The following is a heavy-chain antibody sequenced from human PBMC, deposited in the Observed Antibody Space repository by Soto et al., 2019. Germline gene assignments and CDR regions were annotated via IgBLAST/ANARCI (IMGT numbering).Heavy chain of an antibody. CDR2: VYYSGST. CDR1: GDSMSSYY. V-gene: IGHV4-59*01. Sequence: SETLSLTCTVSGDSMSSYYWSWIRQPPGKGLEWIGYVYYSGSTTYNPSLRSRVTMSVDTSKNQFSLRLSSVTAADTAVYYCARAKSNYQTFDHWGQGSQVTVSS. D-gene: IGHD4-4*01. J-gene: IGHJ4*02. CDR3: ARAKSNYQTFDH.